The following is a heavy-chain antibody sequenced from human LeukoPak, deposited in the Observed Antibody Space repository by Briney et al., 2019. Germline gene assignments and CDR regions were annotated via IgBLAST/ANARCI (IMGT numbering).Heavy chain of an antibody. V-gene: IGHV4-59*01. Sequence: SETLSLTCTVSGGSISTYYWNWIRQPPGKGLEWIGYLYYSGSTNYNPSLTGRVTITVDTSKNQFSLKLSSVTAADTAVYYCAREYNYYDSSGWDAFEIWGQGTMVTVSS. J-gene: IGHJ3*02. D-gene: IGHD3-22*01. CDR2: LYYSGST. CDR1: GGSISTYY. CDR3: AREYNYYDSSGWDAFEI.